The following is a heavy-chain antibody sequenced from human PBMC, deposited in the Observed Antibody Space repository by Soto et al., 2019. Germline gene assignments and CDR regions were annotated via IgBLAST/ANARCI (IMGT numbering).Heavy chain of an antibody. D-gene: IGHD4-17*01. CDR2: IYYSGNT. CDR1: GGSIGTYY. CDR3: ARMTTRDFGMDV. Sequence: QVQLQESGPGLVKPSETLSLTCTVSGGSIGTYYWRWIRQPPGKGLELIGYIYYSGNTNYNPSLKSRVTISLDTSKNQFSLKLSSVTAADTAVYYCARMTTRDFGMDVWGQGTTVTVSS. V-gene: IGHV4-59*01. J-gene: IGHJ6*02.